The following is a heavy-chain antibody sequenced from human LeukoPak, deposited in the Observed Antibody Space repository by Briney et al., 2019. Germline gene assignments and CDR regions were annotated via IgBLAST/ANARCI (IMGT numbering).Heavy chain of an antibody. CDR3: ARDQGIFDY. V-gene: IGHV3-48*02. Sequence: GGSLSLSCAASGFTFSSYSMNCVRQAPGKGLKWVSYISSSSKTIYYADSVRGRFTISRDNDKNSLYLQMNSLRDKDSAVYYCARDQGIFDYWGQGTLVTVSS. CDR1: GFTFSSYS. CDR2: ISSSSKTI. J-gene: IGHJ4*02.